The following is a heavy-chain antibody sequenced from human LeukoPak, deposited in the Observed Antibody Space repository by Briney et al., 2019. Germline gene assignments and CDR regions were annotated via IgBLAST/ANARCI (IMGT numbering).Heavy chain of an antibody. Sequence: GGSVRLSCAASGFTFSAHSMNWVRQAPGKGLGWVSYISSSASTIYYADSVKGRFTISRDSAKSSLYLQMNSLRAEDTAMYYCARASSSVGGYYFYYYMDVWGKGTTVTVSS. CDR1: GFTFSAHS. V-gene: IGHV3-48*01. J-gene: IGHJ6*03. D-gene: IGHD3-16*01. CDR2: ISSSASTI. CDR3: ARASSSVGGYYFYYYMDV.